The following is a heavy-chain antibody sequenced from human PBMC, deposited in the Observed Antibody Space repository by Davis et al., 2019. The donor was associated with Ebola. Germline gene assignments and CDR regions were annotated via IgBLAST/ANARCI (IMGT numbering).Heavy chain of an antibody. D-gene: IGHD2-2*02. V-gene: IGHV4-34*01. CDR2: INHSGST. Sequence: PSETLSLTCAVYGGSFSGYYWSWIRQPPGKGLEWIGEINHSGSTNYNPSLKSRVTISVDTSKNQFSLKLSSVTAADTAVYYCAREGQVEREGYCSSTSCYMFDYWGQGTLVTVSS. CDR3: AREGQVEREGYCSSTSCYMFDY. CDR1: GGSFSGYY. J-gene: IGHJ4*02.